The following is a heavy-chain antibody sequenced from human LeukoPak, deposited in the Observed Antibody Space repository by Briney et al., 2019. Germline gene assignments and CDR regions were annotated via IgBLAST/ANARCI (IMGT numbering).Heavy chain of an antibody. Sequence: AGSLRLSCAASGFTFSSYWTHWVRQAPGKGLVWFSRIKSDGSSTSYADSVKGRFTISRDNAKNTLYLQMNSLRAEDTAVYYCARGGYSYGEYYFDYWGQGTLVTVSS. CDR3: ARGGYSYGEYYFDY. CDR2: IKSDGSST. J-gene: IGHJ4*02. V-gene: IGHV3-74*01. CDR1: GFTFSSYW. D-gene: IGHD5-18*01.